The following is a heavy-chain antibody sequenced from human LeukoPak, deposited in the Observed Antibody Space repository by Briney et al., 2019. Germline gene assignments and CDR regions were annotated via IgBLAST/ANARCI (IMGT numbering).Heavy chain of an antibody. D-gene: IGHD3-10*01. J-gene: IGHJ4*02. CDR2: ISYDGSNK. CDR1: GFTFSSYA. V-gene: IGHV3-30*04. Sequence: GMSLRLSCAASGFTFSSYAMHWVRQAPGKGLEWVAVISYDGSNKYYADSVKGRFTISRDNSKNTLYLQMNSLRAEDTAVYYCAREDQVRGVIRGYFDYWGQGTLVTVSS. CDR3: AREDQVRGVIRGYFDY.